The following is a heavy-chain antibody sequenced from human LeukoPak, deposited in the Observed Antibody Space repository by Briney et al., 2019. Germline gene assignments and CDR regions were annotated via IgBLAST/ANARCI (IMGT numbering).Heavy chain of an antibody. CDR2: IKQDGSEK. J-gene: IGHJ2*01. CDR3: ARDHVGYDILTGYYWYFDL. Sequence: GGSLRLSCAASGFTFSSYWMSWVRQAPGKGLEWVANIKQDGSEKYYVDSVKGRFTISRDNAKNSLYLQMNSLRAEDTAVYYCARDHVGYDILTGYYWYFDLWGRGTLVTVSS. D-gene: IGHD3-9*01. CDR1: GFTFSSYW. V-gene: IGHV3-7*01.